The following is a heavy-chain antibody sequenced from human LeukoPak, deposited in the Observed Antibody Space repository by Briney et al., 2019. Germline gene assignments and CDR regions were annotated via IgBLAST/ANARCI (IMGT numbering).Heavy chain of an antibody. J-gene: IGHJ4*02. CDR3: ATPRTYYYDSSSYYYFDY. V-gene: IGHV1-24*01. D-gene: IGHD3-22*01. Sequence: PGGSLRLSCAASGFTFSSYAMHWVRQAPGKGLEWMGGFDPEDGETIYAQKFQGRVTMTEDTSTDTAYMELSSLRSEDTAVYYCATPRTYYYDSSSYYYFDYWGQGTLVAVSS. CDR2: FDPEDGET. CDR1: GFTFSSYA.